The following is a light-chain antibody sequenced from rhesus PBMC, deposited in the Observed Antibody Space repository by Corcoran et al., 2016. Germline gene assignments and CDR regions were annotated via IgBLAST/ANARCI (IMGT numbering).Light chain of an antibody. CDR2: WLS. Sequence: DIVMTQTPLSLPVTPGEPASISCRSSQSLLVSEDGNTYLDSYLPKPGHSPQLLLYWLSNRASGNPERFKGSRSNIACTQKISRVEAEDVGVDYCMQAMDLPPTFGQGTKVEIK. J-gene: IGKJ1*01. CDR3: MQAMDLPPT. CDR1: QSLLVSEDGNTY. V-gene: IGKV2-104*02.